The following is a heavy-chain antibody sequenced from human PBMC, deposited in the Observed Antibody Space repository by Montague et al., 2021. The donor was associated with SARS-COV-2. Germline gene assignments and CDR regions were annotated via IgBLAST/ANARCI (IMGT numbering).Heavy chain of an antibody. CDR2: IYYSGST. V-gene: IGHV4-39*01. CDR3: AGHFYCYANCFDP. CDR1: GGSISSNSYY. D-gene: IGHD2-2*01. J-gene: IGHJ5*02. Sequence: SETLSLTCTVSGGSISSNSYYWAWIRQPPGKGLEWIGSIYYSGSTYYNPSLKSRVTTSVDTSKNQFSLKLSSVTAADTAVYYCAGHFYCYANCFDPWGQGTLVTVSS.